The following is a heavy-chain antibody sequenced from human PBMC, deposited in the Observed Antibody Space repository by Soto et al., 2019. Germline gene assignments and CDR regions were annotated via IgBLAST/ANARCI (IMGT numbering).Heavy chain of an antibody. CDR2: ISWDGGST. CDR3: AKDNTAYYYYGMDV. Sequence: GSLKRSCEASGFTFDDDTMDWVRQAPGKGLEWVSLISWDGGSTYYADSVKGRFTISRDNSKNSLYLQMNSLRTEDTALYYCAKDNTAYYYYGMDVWGQGTTVTVSS. D-gene: IGHD5-18*01. J-gene: IGHJ6*02. V-gene: IGHV3-43*01. CDR1: GFTFDDDT.